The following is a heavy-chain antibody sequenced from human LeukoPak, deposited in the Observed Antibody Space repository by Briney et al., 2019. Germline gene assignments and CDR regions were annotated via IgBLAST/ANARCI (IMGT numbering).Heavy chain of an antibody. CDR1: GYSDYW. CDR3: ARPIQLWLDAFDI. CDR2: IYPGDSDT. D-gene: IGHD5-18*01. J-gene: IGHJ3*02. Sequence: GESLKISCKGSGYSDYWIGWVRQMPGKGLEWMGIIYPGDSDTRYSPSFQGQVTISADKSISTAYLQWSSLKASDTAMYYCARPIQLWLDAFDIWGQGTMVTVSS. V-gene: IGHV5-51*01.